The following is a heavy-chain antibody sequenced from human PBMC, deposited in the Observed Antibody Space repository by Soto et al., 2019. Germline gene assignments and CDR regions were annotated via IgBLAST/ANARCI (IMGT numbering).Heavy chain of an antibody. J-gene: IGHJ4*02. CDR2: INHSGST. Sequence: PSETLSLTCAVYGGSFSGYYWSWIRQPPGKGLEWIGEINHSGSTNYNPSLKSRVTISVDTSKNQFSLKLSSVTAADTAVYYCARGMTTVTTSSYYFDYWGQGTLVTVSS. CDR1: GGSFSGYY. CDR3: ARGMTTVTTSSYYFDY. V-gene: IGHV4-34*01. D-gene: IGHD4-17*01.